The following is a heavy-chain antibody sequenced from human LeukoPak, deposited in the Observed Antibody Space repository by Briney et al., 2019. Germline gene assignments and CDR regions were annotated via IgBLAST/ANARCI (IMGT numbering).Heavy chain of an antibody. D-gene: IGHD3-3*01. V-gene: IGHV4-4*07. J-gene: IGHJ5*02. CDR1: GDSITSDY. Sequence: SETLSLTCTVFGDSITSDYCSWIRQPAGKGLEWIGRVYASGNTNYNPSLESRVTMSVDTSKKQFSLKLSSVTAADTAVYYCAREGPTIFGVVSRFDPWGQGTMVTVSS. CDR3: AREGPTIFGVVSRFDP. CDR2: VYASGNT.